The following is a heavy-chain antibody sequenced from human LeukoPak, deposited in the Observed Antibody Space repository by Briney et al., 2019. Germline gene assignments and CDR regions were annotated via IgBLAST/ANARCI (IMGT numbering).Heavy chain of an antibody. D-gene: IGHD6-13*01. CDR2: IWYDGSNK. CDR1: GFTFSSYG. CDR3: ARGYSSSWVNIDY. Sequence: GGSLRLSCAASGFTFSSYGMHWVRQAPGKGLEWVAVIWYDGSNKYYADSVKGRFTISRDNSKNTLYLQMSSLRAEDTAVYYCARGYSSSWVNIDYWGQGTLVTVSS. J-gene: IGHJ4*02. V-gene: IGHV3-33*01.